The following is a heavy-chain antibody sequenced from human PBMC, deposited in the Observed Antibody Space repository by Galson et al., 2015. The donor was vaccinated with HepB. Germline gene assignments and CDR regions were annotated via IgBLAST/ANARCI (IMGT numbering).Heavy chain of an antibody. CDR3: ARENKYSSGWGPYFDY. D-gene: IGHD6-19*01. V-gene: IGHV1-3*01. J-gene: IGHJ4*02. Sequence: SVKVSCKASGYTFTSYAMHWVRQAPGQRLEWMGWINAGNGNTKYSQKFQGRVTITRDTSASTAYMELSSLRSEDTAVYYCARENKYSSGWGPYFDYWGQGTLVTVSS. CDR1: GYTFTSYA. CDR2: INAGNGNT.